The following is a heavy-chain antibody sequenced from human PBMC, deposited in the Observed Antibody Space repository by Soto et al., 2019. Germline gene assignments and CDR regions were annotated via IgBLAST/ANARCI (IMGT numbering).Heavy chain of an antibody. CDR3: AREIYDSSGYRFDP. CDR2: IWYDGSNK. Sequence: LRLSCAASGFTFSSYGMHWVRQAPGKGLEWVAVIWYDGSNKYYADSVKGRFTISRDNSKNTLYLQMNSLRAEDTAVYYCAREIYDSSGYRFDPWGQGTLVTVSS. CDR1: GFTFSSYG. J-gene: IGHJ5*02. D-gene: IGHD3-22*01. V-gene: IGHV3-33*01.